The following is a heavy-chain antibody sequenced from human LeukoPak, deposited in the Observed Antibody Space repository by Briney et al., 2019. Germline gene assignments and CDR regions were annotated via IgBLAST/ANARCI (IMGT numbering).Heavy chain of an antibody. CDR3: ARDLETLAARNELIWSNWIDP. V-gene: IGHV3-30-3*01. J-gene: IGHJ5*02. CDR1: GFTFNHFA. Sequence: GGSLRLSCAASGFTFNHFAMHWVRQAPGKGLEWVAVISYDGNNKYHADSVKGRLTISRDNSENTLYLQMNSLRGDDTAMYYCARDLETLAARNELIWSNWIDPWGQGTLVTVSS. CDR2: ISYDGNNK. D-gene: IGHD6-6*01.